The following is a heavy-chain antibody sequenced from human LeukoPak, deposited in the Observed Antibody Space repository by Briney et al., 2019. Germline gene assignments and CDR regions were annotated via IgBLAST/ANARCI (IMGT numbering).Heavy chain of an antibody. CDR1: GFTSSVYE. V-gene: IGHV3-48*03. Sequence: AGGSLRPSCLLSGFTSSVYEMSWVRQPPGKGLDCISYIFARGKIIYYENSVKGRLILPRDHGENLLYMQMNSLRAEDTDVYYCARDLYYYGSGNYVPGLPDYWGQGALVTVFS. J-gene: IGHJ4*02. D-gene: IGHD3-10*01. CDR3: ARDLYYYGSGNYVPGLPDY. CDR2: IFARGKII.